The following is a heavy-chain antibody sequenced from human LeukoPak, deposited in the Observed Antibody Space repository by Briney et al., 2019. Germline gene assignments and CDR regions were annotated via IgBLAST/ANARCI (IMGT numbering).Heavy chain of an antibody. CDR2: ISSSSSYI. Sequence: PGGSLRLSCAASGFTFSSYSMNWVRQAPGKGLEWVSSISSSSSYIYYADSAKGRFTISRDNAKNSLYLQMNSLRAEDTAVYYCATHRGDVDYWGQGTLVTVSS. D-gene: IGHD3-16*01. V-gene: IGHV3-21*01. J-gene: IGHJ4*02. CDR3: ATHRGDVDY. CDR1: GFTFSSYS.